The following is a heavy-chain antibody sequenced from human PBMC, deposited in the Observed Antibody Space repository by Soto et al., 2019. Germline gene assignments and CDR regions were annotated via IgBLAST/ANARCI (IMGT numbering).Heavy chain of an antibody. J-gene: IGHJ4*02. CDR3: AKDRDSSGYYLPTSR. CDR1: GFTFSSYA. CDR2: ISGSGGST. D-gene: IGHD3-22*01. Sequence: PGGSLRLSCAASGFTFSSYAMSWVRQAPGKGLEWVSAISGSGGSTYYADSVKGRFTISRDNSKNTLYLQMNSLRAEDTAVYYCAKDRDSSGYYLPTSRWGQGTLVTVSS. V-gene: IGHV3-23*01.